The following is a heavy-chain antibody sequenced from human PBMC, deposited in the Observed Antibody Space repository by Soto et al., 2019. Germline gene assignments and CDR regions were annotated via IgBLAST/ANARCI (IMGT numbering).Heavy chain of an antibody. Sequence: GGSLRLSCAASGFTFRNYAMSWVRQAPGKGLEWVSAISTSGDRTWHADSVKGRFTISRDNSKNTLYLQMNSLRAEDTALYYCAKSGSSWNYYYFTMDVWGQGTRVTVSS. V-gene: IGHV3-23*01. D-gene: IGHD6-13*01. CDR2: ISTSGDRT. CDR3: AKSGSSWNYYYFTMDV. J-gene: IGHJ6*02. CDR1: GFTFRNYA.